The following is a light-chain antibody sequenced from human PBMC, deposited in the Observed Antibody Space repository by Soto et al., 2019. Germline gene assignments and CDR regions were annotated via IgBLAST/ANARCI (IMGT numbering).Light chain of an antibody. CDR2: CAS. J-gene: IGKJ1*01. CDR3: QQYGSSPPT. V-gene: IGKV3-20*01. CDR1: QSVSSSY. Sequence: EVVLTQSPGTLSLSPGERATLSCRASQSVSSSYLAWYQQKPGQAPRLLLYCASSRATGIPARFRGSGSGTDFTLTISRLEPEDFAVYYCQQYGSSPPTFGQGTKVEIK.